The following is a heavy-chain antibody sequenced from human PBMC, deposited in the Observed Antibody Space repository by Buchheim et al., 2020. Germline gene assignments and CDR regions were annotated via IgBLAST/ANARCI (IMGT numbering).Heavy chain of an antibody. Sequence: EVQLVESGGGLVQPGGSLRLSCAASGFTFSSYWMSWVRQAPGKGLEWVANIKQDGSEKYYVDSVKGRFTISRDNAKNSLYLQMNSLRAEDTAVYYCARGRYSSGWYKSRRRVFFDYWGQGTL. J-gene: IGHJ4*02. CDR1: GFTFSSYW. CDR3: ARGRYSSGWYKSRRRVFFDY. D-gene: IGHD6-19*01. CDR2: IKQDGSEK. V-gene: IGHV3-7*01.